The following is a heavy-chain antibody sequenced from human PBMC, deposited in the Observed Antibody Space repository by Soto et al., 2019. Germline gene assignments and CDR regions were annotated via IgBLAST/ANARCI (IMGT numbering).Heavy chain of an antibody. CDR2: ISYDGSNK. CDR1: GFTFSSYA. CDR3: ARVRDQLLFYYYYGMDV. J-gene: IGHJ6*01. D-gene: IGHD2-2*01. V-gene: IGHV3-30-3*01. Sequence: QVQLVESGGGVVQPGRSLRLSCAASGFTFSSYAMHWVRQAPGKGLEWVAVISYDGSNKYYADSVKGRFTISRDNSKNTLYLQMNSLRAEDTAVYNCARVRDQLLFYYYYGMDVW.